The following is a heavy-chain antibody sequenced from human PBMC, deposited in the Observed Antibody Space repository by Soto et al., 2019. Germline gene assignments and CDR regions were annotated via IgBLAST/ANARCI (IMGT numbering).Heavy chain of an antibody. V-gene: IGHV4-30-4*01. CDR3: ARAYSGFEGSSPHRANWFDP. Sequence: SETLSLTCTVSGGSISSGDYYWSWIRQPPGKGLEWIGYIYYSGSTYYNPSLKSRVTISVDTSKNQFSLKLSSVTAADTAVYYCARAYSGFEGSSPHRANWFDPWGQGTLVTVSS. CDR1: GGSISSGDYY. D-gene: IGHD6-6*01. J-gene: IGHJ5*02. CDR2: IYYSGST.